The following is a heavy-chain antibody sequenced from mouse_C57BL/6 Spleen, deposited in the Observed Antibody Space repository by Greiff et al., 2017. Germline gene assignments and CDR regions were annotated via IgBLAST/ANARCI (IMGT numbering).Heavy chain of an antibody. D-gene: IGHD1-1*01. Sequence: VQLQQPGAELVKPGASVKLSCKASGYTFTSYWMHWVKQRPGQGLEWIGMIHPNSGSTNYNEKFKSKATLTVDKSSSTAYMQLSSLTSEDSAVYYCARGGTVVAPGYYAMDYWGQGTSVTVSS. V-gene: IGHV1-64*01. J-gene: IGHJ4*01. CDR2: IHPNSGST. CDR1: GYTFTSYW. CDR3: ARGGTVVAPGYYAMDY.